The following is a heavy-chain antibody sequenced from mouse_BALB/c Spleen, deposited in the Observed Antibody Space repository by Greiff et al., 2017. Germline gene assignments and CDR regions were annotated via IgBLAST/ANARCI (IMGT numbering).Heavy chain of an antibody. Sequence: EVNVVESGGGLVQPGGSLKLSCAASGFTFSSYGMSWVRQTPDKRLELVATINSNGGSTYYPDSVKGRFTISRDNAKNTLYLQMSSLKSEDTAMYYCARTLYYRYDGGYAMDYWGQGTSVTVSS. CDR3: ARTLYYRYDGGYAMDY. J-gene: IGHJ4*01. CDR2: INSNGGST. CDR1: GFTFSSYG. V-gene: IGHV5-6-3*01. D-gene: IGHD2-14*01.